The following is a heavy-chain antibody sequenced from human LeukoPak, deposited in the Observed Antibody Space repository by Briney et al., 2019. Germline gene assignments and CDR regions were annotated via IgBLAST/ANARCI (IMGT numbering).Heavy chain of an antibody. CDR2: SGST. Sequence: SETLSLTCTVSGYSISSGYYWGWIRQPPGKGLEWIGSGSTYYNPSLKSRVTISVDTSKNQFSLKLSSVTAADTAVYYCARALPGGAFDIWGQGTMVTVSS. D-gene: IGHD4-23*01. CDR3: ARALPGGAFDI. J-gene: IGHJ3*02. CDR1: GYSISSGYY. V-gene: IGHV4-38-2*02.